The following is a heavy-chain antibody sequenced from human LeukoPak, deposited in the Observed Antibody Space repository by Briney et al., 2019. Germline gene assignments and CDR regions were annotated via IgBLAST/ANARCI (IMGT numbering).Heavy chain of an antibody. CDR3: ARFKSGPGCSSASCTDFDY. CDR2: IYHSGST. D-gene: IGHD2-2*01. V-gene: IGHV4-30-2*01. Sequence: PSQTLSLTCAVSGGSISSGGYSWSWIRQPPGKGLEWIGYIYHSGSTYYNPSLKSRVTISVDTSKNQFSLKVRSVTAADTAVYYCARFKSGPGCSSASCTDFDYWGQGTLVTVSS. CDR1: GGSISSGGYS. J-gene: IGHJ4*02.